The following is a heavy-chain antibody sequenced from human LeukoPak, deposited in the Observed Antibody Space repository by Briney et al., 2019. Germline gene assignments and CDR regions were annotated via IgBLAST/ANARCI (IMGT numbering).Heavy chain of an antibody. Sequence: SQTLSLTCTVSGGSISSGGYYWSWIRQHPGKGLEWIGYIYYSGSTYYNPSLKSRVTISVDTSKNQFSLKLSSVTAADTAVYYCARVIDYVWGSYRRPHPSYYFDYWAREPWSPSPQ. CDR2: IYYSGST. J-gene: IGHJ4*02. V-gene: IGHV4-31*03. D-gene: IGHD3-16*02. CDR1: GGSISSGGYY. CDR3: ARVIDYVWGSYRRPHPSYYFDY.